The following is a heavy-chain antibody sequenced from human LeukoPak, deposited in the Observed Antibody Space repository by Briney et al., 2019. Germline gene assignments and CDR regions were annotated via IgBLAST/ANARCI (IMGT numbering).Heavy chain of an antibody. D-gene: IGHD3-22*01. CDR3: ARVPQDYDSSGYSPSGWYFDL. CDR2: IYYSGST. V-gene: IGHV4-39*07. CDR1: GGSISSSSYY. Sequence: SETLSLTCTVSGGSISSSSYYWGWIRQPPGKGLEWIGSIYYSGSTYYNPSLKSRVTISVDTSKNQFSLKLSSVTAADTAVYYCARVPQDYDSSGYSPSGWYFDLWGRGTLVTVSS. J-gene: IGHJ2*01.